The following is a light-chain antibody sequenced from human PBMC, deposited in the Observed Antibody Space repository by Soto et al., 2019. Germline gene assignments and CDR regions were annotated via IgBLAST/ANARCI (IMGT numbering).Light chain of an antibody. CDR2: DVS. Sequence: QSALTQPRAVSGSPGQSVTISCTGTSSDVGGYNYVSWYQQHPGKAPKLMIYDVSKRPSGVPDRFSGSKSGNTASLTIFWLHAEDEADYYCCSYAGSYTFVFGTGTKVTVL. J-gene: IGLJ1*01. CDR3: CSYAGSYTFV. CDR1: SSDVGGYNY. V-gene: IGLV2-11*01.